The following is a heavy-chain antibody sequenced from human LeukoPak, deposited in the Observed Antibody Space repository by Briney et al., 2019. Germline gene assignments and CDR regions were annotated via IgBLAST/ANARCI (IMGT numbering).Heavy chain of an antibody. V-gene: IGHV1-18*01. Sequence: ASVKVSCKASGYTFTSYGISWVRQAPGQGREWMGWISAYNGNTNYAQKLQGRVTMTTDTSTSTAYMELRSLRSDDTAVYYCARMPYLNWNSYYYYMDVWGKGTTVTVSS. D-gene: IGHD1-1*01. CDR1: GYTFTSYG. J-gene: IGHJ6*03. CDR2: ISAYNGNT. CDR3: ARMPYLNWNSYYYYMDV.